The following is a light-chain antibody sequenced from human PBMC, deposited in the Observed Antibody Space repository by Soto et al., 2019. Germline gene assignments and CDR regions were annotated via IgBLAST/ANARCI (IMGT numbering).Light chain of an antibody. J-gene: IGKJ3*01. CDR3: QQYGNAPFT. V-gene: IGKV3-20*01. CDR2: GAS. Sequence: EIVLTQSPVALSLSPGTRATLTCRASQSVSSSYLAWFQQKPGQAPRLLIYGASSRATGIPDRFSGSGSGTDFTLTISRLEPEDFAVYYCQQYGNAPFTFGPGTKVDIK. CDR1: QSVSSSY.